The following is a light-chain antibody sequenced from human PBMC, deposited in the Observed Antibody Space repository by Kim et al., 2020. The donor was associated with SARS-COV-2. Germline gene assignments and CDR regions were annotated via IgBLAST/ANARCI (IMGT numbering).Light chain of an antibody. J-gene: IGKJ1*01. Sequence: TSVGDRVTSPHRASQSTIIYLNWYQPRQGKAPQLRFYAASSLPSGVPSMFSGSGSGTDFTLTISSLQPEDFATYYCQQSYSTPLTFGQGTKVDIK. CDR2: AAS. V-gene: IGKV1-39*01. CDR1: QSTIIY. CDR3: QQSYSTPLT.